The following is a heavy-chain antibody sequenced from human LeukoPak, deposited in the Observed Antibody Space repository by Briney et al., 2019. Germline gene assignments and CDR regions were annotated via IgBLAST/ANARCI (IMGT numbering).Heavy chain of an antibody. CDR1: GFTFSSYG. Sequence: GGSLRLSCAASGFTFSSYGMHWVRQAPGMGLEWVAVISYDGSNKYYADSVKGRFTISRDNSKNTLYLQMNSLRAEDTAVYYCAKPYCGGDCYSSWFDPWGQGTLVTVSS. V-gene: IGHV3-30*18. J-gene: IGHJ5*02. CDR3: AKPYCGGDCYSSWFDP. D-gene: IGHD2-21*02. CDR2: ISYDGSNK.